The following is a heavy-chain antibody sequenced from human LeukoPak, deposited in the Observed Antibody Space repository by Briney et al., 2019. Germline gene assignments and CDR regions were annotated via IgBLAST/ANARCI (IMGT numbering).Heavy chain of an antibody. D-gene: IGHD3-10*01. CDR2: ISSSSSYI. V-gene: IGHV3-21*01. J-gene: IGHJ4*02. CDR3: AKGGYYGFDY. CDR1: GFTFTNYA. Sequence: GGSLRLSCAASGFTFTNYAMNWVRQAPGKGLEWVSSISSSSSYIYYADSVKGRFTISRDNAKNSLYLQMNSLRAEDTAVYYCAKGGYYGFDYWGQGTLVTVSS.